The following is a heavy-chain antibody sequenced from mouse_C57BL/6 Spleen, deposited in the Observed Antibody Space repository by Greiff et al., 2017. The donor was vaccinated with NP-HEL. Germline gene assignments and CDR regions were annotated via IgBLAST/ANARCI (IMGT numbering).Heavy chain of an antibody. J-gene: IGHJ2*01. D-gene: IGHD1-1*01. CDR1: GYAFSSYW. V-gene: IGHV1-80*01. CDR2: IYPGDGDT. CDR3: ARHYGSSYEGY. Sequence: VQLQQSGAELVKPGASVKISCKASGYAFSSYWMNWVKQRPGKGLELIGQIYPGDGDTNYNGKFKGKATLTADKSSSTAYMQLSSLTSEDSAVYFCARHYGSSYEGYWGQGTTLTVSS.